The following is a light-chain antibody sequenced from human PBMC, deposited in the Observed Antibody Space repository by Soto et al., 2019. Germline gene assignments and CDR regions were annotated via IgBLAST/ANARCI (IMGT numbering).Light chain of an antibody. CDR3: ETWDSNIHTV. CDR2: IERSGSY. V-gene: IGLV4-60*03. Sequence: QSVLTQSSSASASLGSSVKLTCTLSSGHSTYTIAWHQQQPGKAPRYLMKIERSGSYNKGSGVPDRFSGSSSGADRYLTISNLQSEDEADYYCETWDSNIHTVFGGGTQLTVL. CDR1: SGHSTYT. J-gene: IGLJ7*01.